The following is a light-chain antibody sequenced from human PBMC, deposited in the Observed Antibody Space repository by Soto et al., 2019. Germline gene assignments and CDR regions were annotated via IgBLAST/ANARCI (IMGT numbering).Light chain of an antibody. Sequence: QSALTQPASVSGPPGQSITISCTGTSSDIGSYNYISWYQHHPGKAPKLMIYDVTNRPSGVSNRFSASKSGDTASLTISGLQAEDEADYYCSSYTAGSTLVFGTGTKVTVL. J-gene: IGLJ1*01. V-gene: IGLV2-14*03. CDR2: DVT. CDR3: SSYTAGSTLV. CDR1: SSDIGSYNY.